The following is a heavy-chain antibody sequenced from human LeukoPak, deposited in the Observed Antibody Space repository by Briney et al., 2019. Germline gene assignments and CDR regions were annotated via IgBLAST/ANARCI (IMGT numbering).Heavy chain of an antibody. J-gene: IGHJ5*02. CDR2: IIPNTGGT. V-gene: IGHV1-2*04. D-gene: IGHD5/OR15-5a*01. CDR1: GYTITDYY. Sequence: ASVKVSCKASGYTITDYYLHWVRQAPGQGLEWMGWIIPNTGGTNYAQKFQDWVTMSSDTSISTAYMELSSLRSEDTAVYYCARGNVYDWLDPWGQGTLVTVSS. CDR3: ARGNVYDWLDP.